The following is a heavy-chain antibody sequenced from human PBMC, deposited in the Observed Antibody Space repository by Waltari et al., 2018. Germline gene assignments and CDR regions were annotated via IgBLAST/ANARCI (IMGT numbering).Heavy chain of an antibody. CDR1: GYTFPSYV. D-gene: IGHD6-13*01. Sequence: QVQLVQSGAEVQKPGASVKVSCQASGYTFPSYVITWVRQAPGQGLEWMGWISAYNGNTIYAQKFQGRVTMTTDTSTSTAYMELRSLTSDDTAVYNCARGSLVAAGTSLNDYWGQGTLVTVSS. V-gene: IGHV1-18*01. J-gene: IGHJ4*02. CDR2: ISAYNGNT. CDR3: ARGSLVAAGTSLNDY.